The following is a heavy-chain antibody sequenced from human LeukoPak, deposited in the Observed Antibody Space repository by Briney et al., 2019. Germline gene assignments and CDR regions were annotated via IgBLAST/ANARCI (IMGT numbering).Heavy chain of an antibody. D-gene: IGHD3-22*01. CDR3: AKDEGEMIVVSWLNSCFDY. V-gene: IGHV4-4*02. CDR1: LDSTTSNF. J-gene: IGHJ4*02. Sequence: SETLSLTCTVSLDSTTSNFWSWVRQPPGKGLEWIGEIHRSGSTNYNPSLQRRVTISIDRPKNQIALELSSVTAADTAVYYCAKDEGEMIVVSWLNSCFDYWGQGTLVTVSS. CDR2: IHRSGST.